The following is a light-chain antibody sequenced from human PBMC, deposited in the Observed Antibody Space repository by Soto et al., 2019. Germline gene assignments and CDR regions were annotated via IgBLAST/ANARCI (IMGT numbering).Light chain of an antibody. CDR1: QDISSW. J-gene: IGKJ3*01. Sequence: DIQMTQSPTSVSASVGDRVTITCRVSQDISSWLAWYQQKPGKAPNLLIYAASSLQSGVPSRFSGSGSGTDFTLTISSLQPEDSAIYFCQQADIFPFTFGPGTTVEI. CDR3: QQADIFPFT. V-gene: IGKV1-12*01. CDR2: AAS.